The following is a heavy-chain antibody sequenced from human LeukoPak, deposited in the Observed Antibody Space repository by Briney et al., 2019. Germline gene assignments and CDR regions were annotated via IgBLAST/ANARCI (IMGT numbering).Heavy chain of an antibody. J-gene: IGHJ6*02. D-gene: IGHD4-17*01. CDR2: ISSSSSYI. CDR3: ARRPMTTVTGYYGMDV. V-gene: IGHV3-11*06. CDR1: GFTFSDYY. Sequence: PGGSLRLSCAASGFTFSDYYMSWIRQAPGKGLEWVSSISSSSSYIYYADSVKGRFTISRDNAKNSLYLQMNSLRAEDTAVYYCARRPMTTVTGYYGMDVWGQGTTVTVSS.